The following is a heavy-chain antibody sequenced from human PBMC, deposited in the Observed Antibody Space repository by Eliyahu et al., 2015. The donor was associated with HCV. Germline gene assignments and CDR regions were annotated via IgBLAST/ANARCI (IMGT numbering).Heavy chain of an antibody. CDR3: ATSVSGYFNY. D-gene: IGHD6-19*01. J-gene: IGHJ4*02. CDR2: IQQDGNYR. CDR1: GFPFSVYW. V-gene: IGHV3-7*01. Sequence: EVQLVESGGGLVQPGGXLXLSCVTSGFPFSVYWMSWVRQTPGKGLEWVANIQQDGNYRYYVDSLKARFTVSRDNANSSLFLQMDSLRVEDTAVYYCATSVSGYFNYWGRGTLVTVSS.